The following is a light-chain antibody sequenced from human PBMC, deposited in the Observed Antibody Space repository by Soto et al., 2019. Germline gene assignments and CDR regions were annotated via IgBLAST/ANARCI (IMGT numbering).Light chain of an antibody. J-gene: IGKJ2*01. V-gene: IGKV3-15*01. CDR1: QNVNNR. CDR3: QQSYSTPRT. CDR2: AAS. Sequence: EILLTQSPGSLSVFPGERASLSCRASQNVNNRLAWYQQKAGQAPRLLIYAASSLQSGVPSRFSDSGSGTDFTLTISSLQPEDFATYYCQQSYSTPRTFGQGTKLEIK.